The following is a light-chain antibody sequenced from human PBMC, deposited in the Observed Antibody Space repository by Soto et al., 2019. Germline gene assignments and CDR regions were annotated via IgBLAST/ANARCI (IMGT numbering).Light chain of an antibody. CDR1: QTITYNF. Sequence: IVLTQSPGTLSLSPGEVATISCGASQTITYNFLAWYQKKPGLAPRLLVYDASNRATGIPDRFSGSGSGTDFTLTISSLEPEDFAVYYCQHYGESSSTFGGGTRVEI. V-gene: IGKV3D-20*01. CDR3: QHYGESSST. CDR2: DAS. J-gene: IGKJ4*01.